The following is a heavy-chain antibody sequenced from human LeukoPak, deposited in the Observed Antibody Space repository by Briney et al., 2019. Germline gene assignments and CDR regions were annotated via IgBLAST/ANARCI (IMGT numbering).Heavy chain of an antibody. D-gene: IGHD3-3*01. J-gene: IGHJ4*02. CDR3: AKGPRSYDYDFWSGYYTGSGNYFDY. V-gene: IGHV3-30-3*01. CDR2: ISYDGSNK. Sequence: GGSLRLSCAASGFTFSSYAMHWVRQAPGKGLEWVAVISYDGSNKYYADSVKGRFTISRDNSKNTLYLQMNSLRAEDTAVYYCAKGPRSYDYDFWSGYYTGSGNYFDYWGQGTLVTVSS. CDR1: GFTFSSYA.